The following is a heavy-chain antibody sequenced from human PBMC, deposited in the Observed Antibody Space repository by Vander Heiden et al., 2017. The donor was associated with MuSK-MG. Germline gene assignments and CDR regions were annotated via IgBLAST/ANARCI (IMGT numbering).Heavy chain of an antibody. CDR3: AHRRRSSGANWNSGDFDW. V-gene: IGHV2-5*02. CDR1: GFSLSTTGVG. Sequence: QITLKESGPTLVKPTQTLTLTCTFSGFSLSTTGVGVGWIRQAPGKALEWLAFIYWDDDKRFSPSLKSRLTITKDTSNNLVCLTMTDMDPVDTATYYCAHRRRSSGANWNSGDFDWWGQGTLVTVPS. CDR2: IYWDDDK. D-gene: IGHD1-7*01. J-gene: IGHJ4*02.